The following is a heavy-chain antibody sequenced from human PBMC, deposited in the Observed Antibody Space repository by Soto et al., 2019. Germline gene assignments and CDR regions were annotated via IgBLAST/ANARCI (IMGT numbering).Heavy chain of an antibody. V-gene: IGHV1-18*01. Sequence: QVQLVQSGAEVKKPGASVKVSCKTSGYTFNIYGISWVRQAPGQGFEWMGWISPYNGNKRYAQNLQDRVTMTTDTSTSTAYMELRSLRSDDTALYYCARELSALGTIDYWGQGTLVTVSS. CDR2: ISPYNGNK. J-gene: IGHJ4*02. D-gene: IGHD1-7*01. CDR1: GYTFNIYG. CDR3: ARELSALGTIDY.